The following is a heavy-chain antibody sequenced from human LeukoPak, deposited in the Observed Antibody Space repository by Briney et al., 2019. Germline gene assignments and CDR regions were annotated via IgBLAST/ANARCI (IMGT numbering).Heavy chain of an antibody. CDR3: ARRDFSGWYEDY. Sequence: GGSPRLSCAASGFTVSSNYMSSVREAPGKGREWVSVIYSGGSTYYAAPVNGLLTISKDNSKNPLYLQMSSLRAEDTAVYYCARRDFSGWYEDYWGQGTLVTVSS. CDR1: GFTVSSNY. D-gene: IGHD6-19*01. CDR2: IYSGGST. V-gene: IGHV3-66*01. J-gene: IGHJ4*02.